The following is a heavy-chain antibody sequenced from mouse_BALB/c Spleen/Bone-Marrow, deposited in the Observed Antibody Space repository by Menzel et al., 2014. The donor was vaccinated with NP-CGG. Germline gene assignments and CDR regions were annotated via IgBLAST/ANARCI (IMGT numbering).Heavy chain of an antibody. CDR2: IWSDGST. D-gene: IGHD3-1*01. CDR1: GFSLTSYG. J-gene: IGHJ4*01. Sequence: QVQLKESGPGLVAPSQRLSITCTISGFSLTSYGVHWVRQPPGKGLEWLVVIWSDGSTTYNSALKSRLSISKDNSKSQVFLKMNSLQTDDTAMYYCARLNPRRYAMDYWGQGTSVTVSS. V-gene: IGHV2-6-1*01. CDR3: ARLNPRRYAMDY.